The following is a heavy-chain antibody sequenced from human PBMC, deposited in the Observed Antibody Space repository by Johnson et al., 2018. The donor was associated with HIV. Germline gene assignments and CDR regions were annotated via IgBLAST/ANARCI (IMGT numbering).Heavy chain of an antibody. CDR2: ISYDGSDK. Sequence: QVQLVESGGGVVQPGRSLRLSCAASGFTFSSYAMHWVRQAPAKGLEWVAVISYDGSDKYYADSVKGRFTVSRDSSKNTLYLQVNSLRAEDAAVYYCARGSRYTFDNDDVHLLHAFDIWGQGTMVTVSS. D-gene: IGHD3-16*01. V-gene: IGHV3-30*04. CDR1: GFTFSSYA. CDR3: ARGSRYTFDNDDVHLLHAFDI. J-gene: IGHJ3*02.